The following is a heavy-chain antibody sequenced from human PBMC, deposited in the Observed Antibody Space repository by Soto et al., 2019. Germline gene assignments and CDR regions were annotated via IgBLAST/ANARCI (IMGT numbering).Heavy chain of an antibody. CDR2: ISSNGGTI. Sequence: EVQLVESGGGLVQPGGSLRLSCAASGFTFSSYSMHWVRQAPGKGLEYVSAISSNGGTISYANSVKGRFTISRNNSKNMLYLQTGSLRAEDIAVYFCRGYSDYGIWSWGQGTLVTVSS. CDR1: GFTFSSYS. V-gene: IGHV3-64*01. J-gene: IGHJ5*02. CDR3: RGYSDYGIWS. D-gene: IGHD5-12*01.